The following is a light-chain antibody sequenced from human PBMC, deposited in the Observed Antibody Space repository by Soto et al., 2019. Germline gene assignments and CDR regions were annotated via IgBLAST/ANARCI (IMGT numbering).Light chain of an antibody. J-gene: IGLJ2*01. CDR3: QSYDNSLDGRV. CDR1: SSNIGAGYD. Sequence: QSVLTQPPSVSGAPGQRVTISCTGSSSNIGAGYDVHWYQQLPGTVPKLLIYANNNRPSGVPDRFSGYKSGTSASLAITGLQAEDEADYYCQSYDNSLDGRVFGGGTKLTVL. CDR2: ANN. V-gene: IGLV1-40*01.